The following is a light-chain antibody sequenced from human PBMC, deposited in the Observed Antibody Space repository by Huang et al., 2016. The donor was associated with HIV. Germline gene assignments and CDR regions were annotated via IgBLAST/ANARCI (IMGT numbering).Light chain of an antibody. Sequence: EIVLTQSPGTLSLSPGERATLSCRASQSVSSSYLAWHQQKPGQAPRRIFYGASSRAPGIPDRFRGSGSGTDFTLTISRLEPEDFAVYYCQQDGSSPWMFGQGTKVEIK. J-gene: IGKJ1*01. V-gene: IGKV3-20*01. CDR2: GAS. CDR3: QQDGSSPWM. CDR1: QSVSSSY.